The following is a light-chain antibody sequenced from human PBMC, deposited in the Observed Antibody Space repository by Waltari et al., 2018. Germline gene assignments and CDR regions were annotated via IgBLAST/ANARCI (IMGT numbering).Light chain of an antibody. J-gene: IGLJ1*01. CDR3: QSYDRSLGGFYV. V-gene: IGLV1-40*01. CDR2: GVN. CDR1: GSNIGAGFD. Sequence: QSVLTQPPSVSGAPGQRVTISRTGSGSNIGAGFDVHWPRQLPGRSPQPLLFGVNSRPSGVPDRFSGTKSGTSASLAITGLQAEDEADYYCQSYDRSLGGFYVFGNGTKVTVL.